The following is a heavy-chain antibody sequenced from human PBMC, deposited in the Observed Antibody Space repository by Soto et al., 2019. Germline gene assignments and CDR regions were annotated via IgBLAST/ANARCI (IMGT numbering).Heavy chain of an antibody. CDR2: ISGSGGTI. CDR1: GFTLSSYS. Sequence: EVQLVESGGGLVQPGGSLRLSCAASGFTLSSYSMHCVRQAPGKGLEWVSYISGSGGTIYYADSVKGRFTISRDNAKNSLSVQMNSLRDEDTAVYFCARETGLRSSGWSYYFDFWGQGTLVTVSS. D-gene: IGHD6-19*01. J-gene: IGHJ4*02. V-gene: IGHV3-48*02. CDR3: ARETGLRSSGWSYYFDF.